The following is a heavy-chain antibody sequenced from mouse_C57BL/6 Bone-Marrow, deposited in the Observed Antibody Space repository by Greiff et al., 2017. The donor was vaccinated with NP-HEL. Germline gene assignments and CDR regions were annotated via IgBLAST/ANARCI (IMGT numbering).Heavy chain of an antibody. J-gene: IGHJ3*01. V-gene: IGHV5-17*01. CDR3: ARPVYYDYGGFAY. D-gene: IGHD2-4*01. CDR1: GFTFSDYG. CDR2: ISSGSSTI. Sequence: EVMLVESGGGLVKPGGSLKLSCAASGFTFSDYGMHWVRQAPEKGLEWVAYISSGSSTIYYADTVKGRFTISRDNAKNTLFLQMTSLRSEDTAMDYCARPVYYDYGGFAYWGQGTLVTVSA.